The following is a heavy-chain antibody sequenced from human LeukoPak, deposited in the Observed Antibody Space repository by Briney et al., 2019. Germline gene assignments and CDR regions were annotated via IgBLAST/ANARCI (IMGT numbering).Heavy chain of an antibody. Sequence: SETLSLTCAVYGGSFSGYYWSWIRQPPGKGLGWIGEINHSGSTNYNPSLKSRVTISVDTSKNQFSLKLSSVTAADTAVYYCAFLFRGNSYWGQGTLVTVSS. CDR2: INHSGST. J-gene: IGHJ4*02. CDR1: GGSFSGYY. D-gene: IGHD3-10*01. CDR3: AFLFRGNSY. V-gene: IGHV4-34*01.